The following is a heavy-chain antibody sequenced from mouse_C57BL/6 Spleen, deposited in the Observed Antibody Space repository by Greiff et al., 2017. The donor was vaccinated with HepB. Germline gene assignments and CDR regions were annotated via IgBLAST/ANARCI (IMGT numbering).Heavy chain of an antibody. CDR3: SRRSNLDY. CDR1: GYTFTSYW. CDR2: IDPSDSNT. J-gene: IGHJ2*01. V-gene: IGHV1-50*01. D-gene: IGHD2-5*01. Sequence: QVQLQQSGAELVKPGASVKLSCKASGYTFTSYWMQWVKQRPGQGLEWIGEIDPSDSNTNYNQKFKGKSTLTFDTSSSTAYMQLSSLTSEDSAVFYCSRRSNLDYWGQGTTLTVSS.